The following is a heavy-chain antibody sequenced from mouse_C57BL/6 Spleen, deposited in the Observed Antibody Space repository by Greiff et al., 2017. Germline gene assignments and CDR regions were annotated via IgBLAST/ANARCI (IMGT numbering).Heavy chain of an antibody. CDR1: GYTFTSYW. CDR3: ARKGDYYGSSDY. J-gene: IGHJ2*01. V-gene: IGHV1-61*01. CDR2: IYPSDSET. Sequence: QVQLQQPGAELVRPGSSVKLSCKASGYTFTSYWMDWVKQRPGQGLEWIGNIYPSDSETHYNQKFQDKATLTVDKSSSTAYMQLSSLTSEDSAVYYCARKGDYYGSSDYWGQGTTLTVSS. D-gene: IGHD1-1*01.